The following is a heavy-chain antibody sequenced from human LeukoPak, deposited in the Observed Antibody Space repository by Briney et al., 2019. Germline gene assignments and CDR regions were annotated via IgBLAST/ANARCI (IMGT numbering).Heavy chain of an antibody. J-gene: IGHJ4*02. V-gene: IGHV4-34*01. Sequence: SETLSLTCAVYGGPFSGYYWSWIRQPPGKGLEWIGEINHSGSTNYNPSLKSRVTISVDTSKNQFSLKLSSVTAADTAVYYCARTQSYGSGSYYKSPRYFDYWGQGTLVTVSS. CDR3: ARTQSYGSGSYYKSPRYFDY. D-gene: IGHD3-10*01. CDR2: INHSGST. CDR1: GGPFSGYY.